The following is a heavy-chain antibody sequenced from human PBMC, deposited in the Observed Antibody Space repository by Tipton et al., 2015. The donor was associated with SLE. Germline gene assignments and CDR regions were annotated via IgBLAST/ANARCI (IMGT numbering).Heavy chain of an antibody. CDR3: ARHKEDTAYYYYYYMDV. Sequence: TLSLTCTVSSGSISTNSYYWGWIRQPPGRGLEWIGSIFYSGITYQNPSLKSRLTMSVDTSKNQFSLKLNSVTAADTAVYWCARHKEDTAYYYYYYMDVWGKGTTVTISS. CDR1: SGSISTNSYY. CDR2: IFYSGIT. V-gene: IGHV4-39*01. J-gene: IGHJ6*03. D-gene: IGHD5-18*01.